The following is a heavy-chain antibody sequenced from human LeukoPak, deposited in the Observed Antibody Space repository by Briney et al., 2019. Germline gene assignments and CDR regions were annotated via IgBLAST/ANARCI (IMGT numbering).Heavy chain of an antibody. V-gene: IGHV4-59*01. Sequence: KPSETLSLTCTVSGGSISSYYWSWIRQPPGKGLEWIGYIYYSGSTNYNPSLKSRVTISVETSKNQFSLKLSSVTAADTAVYYCARAVPAAEDAFDIWGQGTMVTVSS. CDR2: IYYSGST. D-gene: IGHD2-2*01. J-gene: IGHJ3*02. CDR3: ARAVPAAEDAFDI. CDR1: GGSISSYY.